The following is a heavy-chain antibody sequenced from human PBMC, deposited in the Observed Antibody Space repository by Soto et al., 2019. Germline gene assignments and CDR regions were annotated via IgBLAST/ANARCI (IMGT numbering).Heavy chain of an antibody. D-gene: IGHD6-6*01. CDR3: ATSEYSSSLVYGMDV. J-gene: IGHJ6*02. CDR2: IYPADSDT. CDR1: GYSFTSYW. Sequence: PGESLKISCKGSGYSFTSYWIVWVRQMPGKSLEWMGIIYPADSDTRYSPSFQGQVTISADKSISTAYLQWSSLKASDTAMYYCATSEYSSSLVYGMDVWGQGTTVTVSS. V-gene: IGHV5-51*01.